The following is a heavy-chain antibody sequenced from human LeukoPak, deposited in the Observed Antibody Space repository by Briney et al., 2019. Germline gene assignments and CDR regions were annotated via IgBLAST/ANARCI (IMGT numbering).Heavy chain of an antibody. Sequence: ASVKVSCKASGYTFTGYYMHWVRKAPGQGLEWMGWINPNSGGTNYAQKFQGRVTMTRDTSISTAYMELSRLRPDDTAVYYCARDPGSSSSPFDYWGQGTLVTVSS. J-gene: IGHJ4*02. V-gene: IGHV1-2*02. CDR1: GYTFTGYY. D-gene: IGHD6-6*01. CDR2: INPNSGGT. CDR3: ARDPGSSSSPFDY.